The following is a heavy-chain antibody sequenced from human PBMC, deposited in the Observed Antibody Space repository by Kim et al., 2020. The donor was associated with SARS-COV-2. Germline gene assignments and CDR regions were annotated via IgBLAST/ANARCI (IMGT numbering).Heavy chain of an antibody. J-gene: IGHJ4*01. V-gene: IGHV1-2*02. D-gene: IGHD5-12*01. CDR3: AREIDYDSGSFVF. Sequence: ASVKVSCKASGYTFSGYYIHWVRQAPGQGLEWMGWINPNNDGTKYAQKFQGRVTMTRDTSISTAYMELSRLRSDDTAFYFCAREIDYDSGSFVFWGHGTL. CDR2: INPNNDGT. CDR1: GYTFSGYY.